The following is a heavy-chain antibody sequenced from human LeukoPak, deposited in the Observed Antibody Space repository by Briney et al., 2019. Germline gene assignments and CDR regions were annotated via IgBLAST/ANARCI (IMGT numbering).Heavy chain of an antibody. Sequence: SETLSLACAVYGGSFSGYYWSWIRQPPGKGLEWIGEINHSGSTNYNPSLKSRVTISADTSKNQFSLKLSSVTAADTAVYYCARGEGDIVVVPAAIPRYYYYYYMDVWGKGTTVTVSS. J-gene: IGHJ6*03. CDR3: ARGEGDIVVVPAAIPRYYYYYYMDV. CDR1: GGSFSGYY. V-gene: IGHV4-34*01. CDR2: INHSGST. D-gene: IGHD2-2*02.